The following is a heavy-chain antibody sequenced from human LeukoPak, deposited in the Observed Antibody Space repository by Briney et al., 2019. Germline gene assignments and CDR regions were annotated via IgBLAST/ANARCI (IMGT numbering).Heavy chain of an antibody. Sequence: SGPTLVKPTQTLTLTCTFSGFSLTTNGMGVGWIRQPPGKALEWLALIYWDDDDKRYSPSLKSRLTITKDTSTNQVVLTMTNMDPVDTATYYCAHRASGSYEGVFDYWGQGTLVTVSS. D-gene: IGHD3-10*01. CDR3: AHRASGSYEGVFDY. CDR1: GFSLTTNGMG. V-gene: IGHV2-5*02. CDR2: IYWDDDDK. J-gene: IGHJ4*02.